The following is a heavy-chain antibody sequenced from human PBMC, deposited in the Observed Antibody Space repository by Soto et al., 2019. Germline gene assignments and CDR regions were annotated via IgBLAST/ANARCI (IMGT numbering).Heavy chain of an antibody. Sequence: QVQLVESGGGVVQPGRSLRLSCAASGFTFSSYGMHWVRQAPGKGLEWVAVIWYDGSNKYYADSVKGRFTISRDNSQNTLYLQMNSLRAEDTAVYYCARDPTVTQLLWLNSSYGMDGWGQGTTVTVSS. CDR1: GFTFSSYG. J-gene: IGHJ6*02. CDR2: IWYDGSNK. CDR3: ARDPTVTQLLWLNSSYGMDG. V-gene: IGHV3-33*01. D-gene: IGHD4-17*01.